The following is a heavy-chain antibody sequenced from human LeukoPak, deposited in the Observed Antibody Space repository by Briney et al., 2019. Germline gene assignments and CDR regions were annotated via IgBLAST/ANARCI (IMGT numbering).Heavy chain of an antibody. CDR1: GGSISSSNW. CDR3: ARVQASDSSGSPTYYFDS. J-gene: IGHJ4*02. D-gene: IGHD3-22*01. CDR2: IYHSGST. Sequence: SETLSLTCAVSGGSISSSNWWSWGRQPPGKGLEWIGEIYHSGSTNYNPSLKSRVTITVDKSKNQSSLKLSPVTAAATAVYYCARVQASDSSGSPTYYFDSWGPGTLVTVSS. V-gene: IGHV4-4*02.